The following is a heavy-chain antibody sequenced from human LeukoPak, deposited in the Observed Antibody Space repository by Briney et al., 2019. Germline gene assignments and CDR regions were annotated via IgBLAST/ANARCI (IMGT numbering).Heavy chain of an antibody. CDR3: AKDYGSGGPLAFDI. J-gene: IGHJ3*02. D-gene: IGHD3-10*01. CDR2: ISSSSSTI. V-gene: IGHV3-48*03. Sequence: GGSLRLSCAASGFTFSSYEMNWVRQAPGKGLEWISYISSSSSTIYYANSVRGRFTISRDRAKNSLHLQMNSLRAEDTAVYYCAKDYGSGGPLAFDIWGQGTMVTVSS. CDR1: GFTFSSYE.